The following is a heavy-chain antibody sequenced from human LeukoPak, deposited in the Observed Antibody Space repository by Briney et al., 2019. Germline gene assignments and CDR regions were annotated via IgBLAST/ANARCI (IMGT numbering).Heavy chain of an antibody. Sequence: PGGSLRLSCAASGFTFSDYWMHWVRRGPGKGLVWVSSIHSDGTTSTYADSVKGRFTISRDNANNTLYLQMNSLRGEDTAVYYCARENDPRISAASAPHYWGQGSLVTVSS. D-gene: IGHD2-15*01. CDR2: IHSDGTTS. J-gene: IGHJ4*02. CDR1: GFTFSDYW. CDR3: ARENDPRISAASAPHY. V-gene: IGHV3-74*01.